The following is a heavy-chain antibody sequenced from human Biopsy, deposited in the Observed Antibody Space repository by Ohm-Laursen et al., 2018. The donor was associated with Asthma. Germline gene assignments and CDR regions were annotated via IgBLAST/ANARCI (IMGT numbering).Heavy chain of an antibody. CDR2: IYYSGST. D-gene: IGHD6-19*01. CDR1: GGSISSGGYY. V-gene: IGHV4-31*03. Sequence: TLSLTCTVSGGSISSGGYYWSWIRQHPGKGPEWIGYIYYSGSTYYNPSLKSRVTISVDTSKNQFSLKLSSVTAADTAVYYCARDGSSVAGTPYGMDVWGQGTTVTVSS. J-gene: IGHJ6*02. CDR3: ARDGSSVAGTPYGMDV.